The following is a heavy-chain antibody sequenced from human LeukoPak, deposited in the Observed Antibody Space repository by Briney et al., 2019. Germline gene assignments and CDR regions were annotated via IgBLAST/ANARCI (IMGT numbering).Heavy chain of an antibody. CDR1: GYTFTVYY. J-gene: IGHJ2*01. D-gene: IGHD4-17*01. V-gene: IGHV1-46*01. Sequence: GASVKVSCKTSGYTFTVYYIHWVRQAPGQGLEWVGIFNPSGDTTSYAQKFQGRVTMTRDTSTSTVYMELSSLRSEDTALYYCARGRTVTNDFDLWGRGTLVTVSS. CDR2: FNPSGDTT. CDR3: ARGRTVTNDFDL.